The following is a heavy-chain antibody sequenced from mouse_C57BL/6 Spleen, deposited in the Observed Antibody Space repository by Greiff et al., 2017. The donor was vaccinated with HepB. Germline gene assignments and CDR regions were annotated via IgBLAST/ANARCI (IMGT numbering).Heavy chain of an antibody. J-gene: IGHJ2*01. CDR3: ARTVSYGSSFDY. D-gene: IGHD1-1*01. Sequence: QVQLQQPGAELVMPGASVKLSCKASGYTFTSYWMHWVKQRPGQGLEWIGEIDPSDSYTNYNQKFKGKSTLTVDKSSSTAYMQLSSLTSEDSAVYYCARTVSYGSSFDYWGQGTTLTVSS. CDR2: IDPSDSYT. CDR1: GYTFTSYW. V-gene: IGHV1-69*01.